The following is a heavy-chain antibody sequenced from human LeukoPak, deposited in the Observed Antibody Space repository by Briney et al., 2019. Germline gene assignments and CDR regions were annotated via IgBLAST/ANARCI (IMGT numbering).Heavy chain of an antibody. J-gene: IGHJ4*02. V-gene: IGHV1-18*01. Sequence: GASVKVSCKASGYAFTSYGISWVRQAPGQGLEWMGWISAYNGNTNYAQKLQGRVTMTTDTSTSTAYMELRNLRSDDTAVYYCARDTGQYYDILTGYYSGTTPFDYWGQGTLVTVSS. CDR3: ARDTGQYYDILTGYYSGTTPFDY. CDR2: ISAYNGNT. D-gene: IGHD3-9*01. CDR1: GYAFTSYG.